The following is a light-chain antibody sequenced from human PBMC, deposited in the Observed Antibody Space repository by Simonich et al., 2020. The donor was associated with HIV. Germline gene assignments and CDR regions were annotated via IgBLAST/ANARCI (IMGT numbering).Light chain of an antibody. Sequence: EIVMTQSPATLSVSPGERATLSCRASQSVSSNLAWYPQKPGQAPRLLIDGASTRAAGIPARFSGSGSGTEFTLTISSLQPEDFATYYCQQFNSYPYTFGQGTKLEIK. CDR2: GAS. J-gene: IGKJ2*01. CDR3: QQFNSYPYT. V-gene: IGKV3-15*01. CDR1: QSVSSN.